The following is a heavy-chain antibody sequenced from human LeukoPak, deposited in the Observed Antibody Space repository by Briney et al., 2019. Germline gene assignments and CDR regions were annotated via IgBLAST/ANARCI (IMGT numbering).Heavy chain of an antibody. CDR3: ARYGTGSYQMKAFDI. CDR1: GYTFTSYY. J-gene: IGHJ3*02. D-gene: IGHD1-26*01. Sequence: ASVKVSCKASGYTFTSYYMHWVRQAPGQGLEWMGIINPSGGSTSYAQKFQGRVTMTRDTSTSTVYMELSSLRSEDTAVYYCARYGTGSYQMKAFDIWGQGTMVTVSS. V-gene: IGHV1-46*01. CDR2: INPSGGST.